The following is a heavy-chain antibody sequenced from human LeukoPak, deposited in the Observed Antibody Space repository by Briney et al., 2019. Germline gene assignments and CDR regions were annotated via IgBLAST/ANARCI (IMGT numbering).Heavy chain of an antibody. V-gene: IGHV3-30*04. J-gene: IGHJ3*02. CDR3: ARELGSGSYRARSSDAFDI. Sequence: RGSLRLSCAASGFTFSSYAMHGVRQAPGKGLEWVAVISYDGSNKYYADSVKGRFTISRDNSKNTLYLQMNSLRAEDTAVYYCARELGSGSYRARSSDAFDIWGQGTMVTVSS. D-gene: IGHD3-10*01. CDR1: GFTFSSYA. CDR2: ISYDGSNK.